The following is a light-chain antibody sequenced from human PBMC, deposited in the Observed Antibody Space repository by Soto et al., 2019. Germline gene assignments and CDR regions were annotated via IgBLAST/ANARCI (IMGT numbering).Light chain of an antibody. J-gene: IGKJ1*01. CDR2: DAS. V-gene: IGKV3-11*01. CDR3: QQRNMWPRT. Sequence: EIVLTQSPATLSLSPGERATLSCRASQNIDSALAWYQQRPGQPPRLLIYDASNRAPGIPARCGGSGSGAEFTLSISSLEPEDFAVYHCQQRNMWPRTFGQGTKVDI. CDR1: QNIDSA.